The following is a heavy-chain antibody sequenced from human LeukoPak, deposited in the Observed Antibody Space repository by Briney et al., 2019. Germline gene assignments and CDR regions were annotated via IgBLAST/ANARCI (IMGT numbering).Heavy chain of an antibody. CDR3: ARGVLWFRESHYYYYMDV. V-gene: IGHV4-34*01. J-gene: IGHJ6*03. Sequence: SETLSLTCAVSGGSFSGYYWSWIRQPPGKGLEWIGEINDSGSTNYHPSLKSRVTISVDTSKNQFSLKLSSVTAADTAVYYCARGVLWFRESHYYYYMDVWGKGTTVTVSS. D-gene: IGHD3-10*01. CDR1: GGSFSGYY. CDR2: INDSGST.